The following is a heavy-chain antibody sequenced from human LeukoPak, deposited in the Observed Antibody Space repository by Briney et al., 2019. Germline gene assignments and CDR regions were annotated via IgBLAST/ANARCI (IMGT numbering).Heavy chain of an antibody. CDR3: ARVRSGAYFDY. Sequence: GGSLRLSCAASGFTFSSYETNWVRQAPGEGLEWVSYTTSSGSTIYYAGSVKGRFTISRDNAKNSLYLQMNSLRAEDTAVYYCARVRSGAYFDYWGQGTLVTVSS. CDR2: TTSSGSTI. J-gene: IGHJ4*02. D-gene: IGHD3-10*01. V-gene: IGHV3-48*03. CDR1: GFTFSSYE.